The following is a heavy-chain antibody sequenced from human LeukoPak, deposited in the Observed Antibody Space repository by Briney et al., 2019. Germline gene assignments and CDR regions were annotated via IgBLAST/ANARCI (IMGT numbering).Heavy chain of an antibody. J-gene: IGHJ3*02. V-gene: IGHV1-69*05. CDR1: GGTFSSYA. CDR3: ARQGWFGELAAFDI. CDR2: IIPIFGTA. D-gene: IGHD3-10*01. Sequence: SVKVSCKASGGTFSSYAISWVRQAPGQGLEWMGRIIPIFGTANYAQKFQGRVTITTDESTSTAYMELSSLRSEDTAAYYCARQGWFGELAAFDIWGQGTMVTVSS.